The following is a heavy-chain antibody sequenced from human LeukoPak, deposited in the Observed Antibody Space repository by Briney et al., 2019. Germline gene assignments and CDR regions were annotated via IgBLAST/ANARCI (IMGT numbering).Heavy chain of an antibody. CDR1: GFPLSSYA. D-gene: IGHD3-16*01. J-gene: IGHJ3*01. Sequence: GGSLRLSCAAFGFPLSSYAMSWVRQAPGKGLEWVSATSSSDAGTYHADSVRGRFTISRDTSNNTVFLQLNSLRPEDTAIYYCAKESRNQYYLENTGFYRATMGPDVWGQGAMVLVS. V-gene: IGHV3-23*01. CDR3: AKESRNQYYLENTGFYRATMGPDV. CDR2: TSSSDAGT.